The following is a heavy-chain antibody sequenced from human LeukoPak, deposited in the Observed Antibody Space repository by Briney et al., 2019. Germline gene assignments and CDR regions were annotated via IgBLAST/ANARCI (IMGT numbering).Heavy chain of an antibody. CDR3: ARDKVSGTTFLDY. D-gene: IGHD2/OR15-2a*01. CDR2: IRQDGSEF. V-gene: IGHV3-7*01. Sequence: TGGSLRLSCAASGFTFSNYWMSWVRQVPGKGPEWVANIRQDGSEFYYVDSVRGRFTISRDDAKNSLYLQMDSLRDEDTAVYYCARDKVSGTTFLDYWGQGTLVTVSS. J-gene: IGHJ4*02. CDR1: GFTFSNYW.